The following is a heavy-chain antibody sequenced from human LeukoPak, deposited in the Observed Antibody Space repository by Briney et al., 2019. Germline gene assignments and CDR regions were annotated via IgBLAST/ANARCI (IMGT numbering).Heavy chain of an antibody. Sequence: PSETLSLTCTVSGGSISSSSYYWGWIRQPPGKGLEWIGSIYYSGSTYYNPSLKSRVTMSVDTSKNQFSLKLSSVTAADTAVYYCARDSDYGGPNYWGQGTLVTVSS. CDR1: GGSISSSSYY. CDR3: ARDSDYGGPNY. J-gene: IGHJ4*02. CDR2: IYYSGST. D-gene: IGHD4-23*01. V-gene: IGHV4-39*02.